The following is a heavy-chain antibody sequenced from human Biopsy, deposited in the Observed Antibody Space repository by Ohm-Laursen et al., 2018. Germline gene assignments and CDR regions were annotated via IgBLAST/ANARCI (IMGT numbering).Heavy chain of an antibody. V-gene: IGHV1-69*13. CDR3: ARGPHSGSHSCFDY. J-gene: IGHJ4*02. CDR2: IIPMFGTA. CDR1: RGTFINYA. D-gene: IGHD1-26*01. Sequence: ASVKVSCKASRGTFINYAISWVRQAPGQGLEWMGGIIPMFGTANYAQMSQGRVTISADESTSTSYMELSSLTTEDTAIYYCARGPHSGSHSCFDYWGRGTLVTVSS.